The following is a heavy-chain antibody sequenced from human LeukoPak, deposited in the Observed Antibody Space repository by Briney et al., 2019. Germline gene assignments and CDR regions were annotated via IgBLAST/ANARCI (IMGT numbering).Heavy chain of an antibody. D-gene: IGHD4-17*01. Sequence: GGSLRLSCAASGFTFSNYAMSWFRQAPGKGLEWVSVVSGSGGRTYYADSVKGRFTISRDNSKNTLFLQMNSLRVEDTAVYYCAKGAQDFGDSTTDYWGQGTLVTVPS. CDR1: GFTFSNYA. J-gene: IGHJ4*02. V-gene: IGHV3-23*01. CDR3: AKGAQDFGDSTTDY. CDR2: VSGSGGRT.